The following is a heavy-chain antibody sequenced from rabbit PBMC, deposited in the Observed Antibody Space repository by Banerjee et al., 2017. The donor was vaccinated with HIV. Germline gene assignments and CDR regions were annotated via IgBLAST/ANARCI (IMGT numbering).Heavy chain of an antibody. J-gene: IGHJ4*01. D-gene: IGHD4-1*01. CDR2: IDPIFGST. V-gene: IGHV1S45*01. CDR3: ARDGSGWGANFNL. CDR1: GFSFSSGYD. Sequence: QEQLEESGGDLVKPEGSLTLTCKASGFSFSSGYDMCWVRQAPGKGLEWIGYIDPIFGSTYYATWVEGRFTISKTSSTTVTLQMTSLTAADTATYFCARDGSGWGANFNLWGPGTLVTVS.